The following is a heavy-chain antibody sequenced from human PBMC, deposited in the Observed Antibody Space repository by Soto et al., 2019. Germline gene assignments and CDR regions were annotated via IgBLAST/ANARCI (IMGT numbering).Heavy chain of an antibody. D-gene: IGHD1-26*01. Sequence: GESLKISCKGSGYSFTSYWIGWVRQMPVKGLEWMGIIYPGDSDTRYSPSFQSQVTISADKSISTAYLQWSSLKASDTAMYYCARQRGGSYQNFGWFDPWGQGTLVTVSS. CDR3: ARQRGGSYQNFGWFDP. CDR1: GYSFTSYW. CDR2: IYPGDSDT. V-gene: IGHV5-51*01. J-gene: IGHJ5*02.